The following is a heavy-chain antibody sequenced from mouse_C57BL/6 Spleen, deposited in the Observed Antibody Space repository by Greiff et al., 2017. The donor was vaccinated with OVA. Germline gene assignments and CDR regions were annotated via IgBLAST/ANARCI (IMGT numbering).Heavy chain of an antibody. V-gene: IGHV1-81*01. J-gene: IGHJ3*01. CDR3: ARDEAY. Sequence: QVQLKQSGAELARPGASVKLSCKASGYTFTSYGISWVKQRTGQGLEWIGEIYPRSGNTYYNEKFKGKATLTADKSSSTAYMELRSLTSEDSAVYFWARDEAYWGQGTLVTVSA. CDR2: IYPRSGNT. CDR1: GYTFTSYG.